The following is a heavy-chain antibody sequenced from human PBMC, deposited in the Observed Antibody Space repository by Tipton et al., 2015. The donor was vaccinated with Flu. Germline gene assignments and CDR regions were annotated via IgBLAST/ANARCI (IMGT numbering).Heavy chain of an antibody. Sequence: SLRLSCAASGFTFSSYAMHWVRQAPGKGLEWVAVISYDGSNKYYADSVKGRFTISRDNSKNTLYLQMNSVRAEDTAVYCCAREGATGLLDDAFDIWGQGAMVTVSS. V-gene: IGHV3-30*04. CDR1: GFTFSSYA. J-gene: IGHJ3*02. CDR3: AREGATGLLDDAFDI. CDR2: ISYDGSNK. D-gene: IGHD1-14*01.